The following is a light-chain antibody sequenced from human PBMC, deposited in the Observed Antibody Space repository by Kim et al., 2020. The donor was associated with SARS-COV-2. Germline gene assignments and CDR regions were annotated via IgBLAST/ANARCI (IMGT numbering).Light chain of an antibody. CDR2: TAS. V-gene: IGKV1-9*01. CDR3: QQVNDYPHT. Sequence: SASVGDRVTTPCRASQGISSYLAWYQQKPGKAPKLLIHTASTLHSGVPSRFSGSGSGTDYTLSISSLQPEDFATYYCQQVNDYPHTFGQGTKLEI. J-gene: IGKJ2*01. CDR1: QGISSY.